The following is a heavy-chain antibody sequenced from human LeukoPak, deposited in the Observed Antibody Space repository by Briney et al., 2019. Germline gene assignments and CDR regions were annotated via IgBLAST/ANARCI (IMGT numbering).Heavy chain of an antibody. V-gene: IGHV3-23*01. CDR1: GFTFRSHA. J-gene: IGHJ4*02. D-gene: IGHD2-21*01. CDR3: AKDFRIGYSAHFDY. CDR2: IYENGGTT. Sequence: GGSLRLSCVGSGFTFRSHAMSWVRQAPEKGLEFVSGIYENGGTTYYADSVKGRFSISRDNSRNTPYLQMDSLRGEDTAVYYCAKDFRIGYSAHFDYWGQGALVTVSS.